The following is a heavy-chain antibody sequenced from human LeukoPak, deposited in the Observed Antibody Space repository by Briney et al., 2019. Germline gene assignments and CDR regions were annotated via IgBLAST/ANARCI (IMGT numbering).Heavy chain of an antibody. CDR3: ARGSSAPNGAFDI. J-gene: IGHJ3*02. CDR2: IIPIFGTA. D-gene: IGHD2-2*01. CDR1: GYTFTGYY. Sequence: SVKVSCKASGYTFTGYYMHWVRQAPGQGLEWMGGIIPIFGTANYAQKFQGRVTITADESTGTAYMELSSLRSEDTAVYYCARGSSAPNGAFDIWGQGTMVTVSS. V-gene: IGHV1-69*13.